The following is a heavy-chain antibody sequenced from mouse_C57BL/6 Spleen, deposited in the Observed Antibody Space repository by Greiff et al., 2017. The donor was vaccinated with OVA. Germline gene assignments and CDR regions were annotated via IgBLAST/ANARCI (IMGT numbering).Heavy chain of an antibody. CDR2: IDPSDSDT. CDR3: ASAYYSNNGYAMDY. V-gene: IGHV1-52*01. CDR1: GYTFTSYW. J-gene: IGHJ4*01. Sequence: VQLQQPGAELVRPGSSVKLSCKASGYTFTSYWMHWVKQRPIQGLEWIGNIDPSDSDTHYNQKFKDKATLTVDKSSSTAYMQLSSLTSEDSAVYYSASAYYSNNGYAMDYWGQGTSVTVSS. D-gene: IGHD2-5*01.